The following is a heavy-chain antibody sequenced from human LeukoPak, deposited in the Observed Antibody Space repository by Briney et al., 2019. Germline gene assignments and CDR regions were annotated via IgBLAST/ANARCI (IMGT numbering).Heavy chain of an antibody. CDR1: GYSFATYW. D-gene: IGHD5-18*01. Sequence: GESPKISCKGSGYSFATYWIGWVRQMPGKGLEWMGIIYPGDSDTIYSPSSQGQVTISADKSISTAYLQWSSLKASDTAMYYCARQAGIQLWSGNFDYWGQGTLVTVPS. CDR3: ARQAGIQLWSGNFDY. J-gene: IGHJ4*02. V-gene: IGHV5-51*01. CDR2: IYPGDSDT.